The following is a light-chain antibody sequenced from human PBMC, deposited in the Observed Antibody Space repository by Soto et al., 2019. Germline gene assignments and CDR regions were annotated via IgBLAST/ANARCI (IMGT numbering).Light chain of an antibody. CDR3: QSYDSSNWI. V-gene: IGLV6-57*04. CDR2: EDN. CDR1: NGSIASNY. Sequence: NFMLTQPHSVSESPGKTVTISCTRSNGSIASNYVQWYHQRPGSAPTIVMYEDNQRPSGVPDRFSGSIDRSSNSASLTISGLKTEDEGDFYCQSYDSSNWIFGGGTKLTVL. J-gene: IGLJ2*01.